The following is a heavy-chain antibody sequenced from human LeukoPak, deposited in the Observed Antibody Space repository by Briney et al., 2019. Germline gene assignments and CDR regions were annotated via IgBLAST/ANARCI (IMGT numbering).Heavy chain of an antibody. V-gene: IGHV4-61*02. CDR3: ARDVPAVVVIATGFDY. CDR1: GGSISSGSYY. J-gene: IGHJ4*02. Sequence: TSETLSLTCTVSGGSISSGSYYWSWIRQPAGKGLEWIGRIYTSGSTNYNPSLKSRVTISVDTSKNQFSLKLSSVTAADTAVYYCARDVPAVVVIATGFDYWGQGTLVTVSS. CDR2: IYTSGST. D-gene: IGHD2-21*01.